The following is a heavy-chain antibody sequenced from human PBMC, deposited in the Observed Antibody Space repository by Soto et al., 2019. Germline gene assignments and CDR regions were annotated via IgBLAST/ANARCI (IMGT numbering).Heavy chain of an antibody. CDR3: ARDSHYDFWSGYSGHDAFDI. J-gene: IGHJ3*02. Sequence: HPGGSLRLSCAASGFTFSSYWMSWVRQAPGKGLEWVANIKQDGSEKYYVDSVKGRFTISRDNAKNSLYLQMNSLRAEDTAVYYCARDSHYDFWSGYSGHDAFDIWGQGTMVTVSS. V-gene: IGHV3-7*01. CDR2: IKQDGSEK. CDR1: GFTFSSYW. D-gene: IGHD3-3*01.